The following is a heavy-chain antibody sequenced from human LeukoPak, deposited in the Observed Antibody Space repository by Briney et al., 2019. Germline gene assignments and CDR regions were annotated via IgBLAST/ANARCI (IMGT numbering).Heavy chain of an antibody. CDR3: ARGPIAAAGTIDY. Sequence: ASVKVSCKASGYTFTDYSIHWVRQAPGQGLEWMGWINPNTGGTNYAQKFQGRVTMTRDTSISAAYMELSRLRSDDTAVYYCARGPIAAAGTIDYWGQGTLVTVSS. V-gene: IGHV1-2*02. D-gene: IGHD6-13*01. CDR1: GYTFTDYS. CDR2: INPNTGGT. J-gene: IGHJ4*02.